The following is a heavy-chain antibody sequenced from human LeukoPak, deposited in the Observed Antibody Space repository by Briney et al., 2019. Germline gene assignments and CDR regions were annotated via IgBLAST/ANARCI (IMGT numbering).Heavy chain of an antibody. V-gene: IGHV5-51*01. Sequence: GESLKISCKGSGYSFTTYWIGWVRQMPGKGLEWMGIIYPGDSDTRYTPSFQGQVTISADNSINTAYLQWSSLKASDTAIYYCAKQISAAAGNDQWGQGTLVTVSS. J-gene: IGHJ4*02. D-gene: IGHD6-13*01. CDR1: GYSFTTYW. CDR2: IYPGDSDT. CDR3: AKQISAAAGNDQ.